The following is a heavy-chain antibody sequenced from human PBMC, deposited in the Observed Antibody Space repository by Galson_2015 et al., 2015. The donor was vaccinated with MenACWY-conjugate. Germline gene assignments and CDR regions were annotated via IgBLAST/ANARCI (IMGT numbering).Heavy chain of an antibody. V-gene: IGHV5-51*01. CDR3: ARHPPGGRGMDV. CDR2: ISPDDSNT. CDR1: GYNFITYW. D-gene: IGHD1-26*01. Sequence: QSGAEVKKPGESLQISCKASGYNFITYWIGWVRQMPGKGLEWMGLISPDDSNTRYSPAFQGQVTISADRSISTAYLQWNTLQASDTAIYYCARHPPGGRGMDVWGQGTTVTVSS. J-gene: IGHJ6*02.